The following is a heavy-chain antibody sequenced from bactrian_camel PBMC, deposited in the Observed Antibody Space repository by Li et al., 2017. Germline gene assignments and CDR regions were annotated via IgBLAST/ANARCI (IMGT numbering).Heavy chain of an antibody. D-gene: IGHD6*01. J-gene: IGHJ4*01. CDR2: ISTSGSST. Sequence: HVQLVESGGGSVQTGGSLRLSCEASENTFNPYCMGWFRQAPGKERERVASISTSGSSTWHSDSVKGRFTISQDRPKNTVYLQMNSLKVEDSAMYYCASDFNGRASWYVAAAFNYWGQGTQVTVS. V-gene: IGHV3S1*01. CDR1: ENTFNPYC. CDR3: ASDFNGRASWYVAAAFNY.